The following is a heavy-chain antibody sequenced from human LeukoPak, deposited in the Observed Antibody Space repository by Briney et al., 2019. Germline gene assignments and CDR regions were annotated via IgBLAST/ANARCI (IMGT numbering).Heavy chain of an antibody. V-gene: IGHV1-69*05. CDR2: FIPIYGSP. CDR1: VPTFTSYA. Sequence: SVKVSCKASVPTFTSYAINWVRQAPGQGLEWMGGFIPIYGSPTYAQKFQGRVSFTTDESTYTAYMELSNLRSDDTAVFFCAGFFYDTSGEAFDIWGQGTMVSVSS. CDR3: AGFFYDTSGEAFDI. D-gene: IGHD3-22*01. J-gene: IGHJ3*02.